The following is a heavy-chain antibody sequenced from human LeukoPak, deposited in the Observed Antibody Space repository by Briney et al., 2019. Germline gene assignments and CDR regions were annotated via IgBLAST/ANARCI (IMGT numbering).Heavy chain of an antibody. CDR1: GFSFSAYW. J-gene: IGHJ4*02. CDR2: INPAGSET. Sequence: GGSLRLSCAASGFSFSAYWMTWVRQAPGTGLEWVANINPAGSETYYVDPVKGRFSISRDNAKNLVYLQMNSLRAEDTAVYYCARDDRGVGATPTFDYWGQGTLVTVSS. D-gene: IGHD1-26*01. CDR3: ARDDRGVGATPTFDY. V-gene: IGHV3-7*01.